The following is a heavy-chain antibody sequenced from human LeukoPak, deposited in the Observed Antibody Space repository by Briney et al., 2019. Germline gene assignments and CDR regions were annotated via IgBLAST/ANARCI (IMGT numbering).Heavy chain of an antibody. V-gene: IGHV4-39*01. J-gene: IGHJ3*02. Sequence: PSETLSLTCTVSGGSISSSSYYWGWIRQPPGKGLEWIGSIYYSGSTYYNPSLKSRVTISVDTSKNQFSLKLSSVTVADTAVYYCAGTIVVVTATPPDAFDIWGQGTMVTVSS. CDR2: IYYSGST. CDR3: AGTIVVVTATPPDAFDI. D-gene: IGHD2-21*02. CDR1: GGSISSSSYY.